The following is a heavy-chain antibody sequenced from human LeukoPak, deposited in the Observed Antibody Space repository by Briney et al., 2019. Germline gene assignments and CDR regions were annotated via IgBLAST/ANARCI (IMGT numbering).Heavy chain of an antibody. D-gene: IGHD6-6*01. Sequence: GGALRLSCTASGFTLRNYWMPWVRQVPGKRLVWVSRISGEGSVTNYADSVQGRFTISRDNAKNILYLQINSLRSEDTAVYYCARYSSSSGGASYYLDYWGHGTLVTVSS. J-gene: IGHJ4*01. V-gene: IGHV3-74*01. CDR2: ISGEGSVT. CDR3: ARYSSSSGGASYYLDY. CDR1: GFTLRNYW.